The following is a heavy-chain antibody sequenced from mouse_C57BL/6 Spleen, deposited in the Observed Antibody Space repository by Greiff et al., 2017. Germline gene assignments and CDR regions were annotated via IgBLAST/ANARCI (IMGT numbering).Heavy chain of an antibody. D-gene: IGHD2-4*01. Sequence: LVKPGASVKMSCKASGYTFTDYYMNWVKQSHGKSLEWIGVINPYNGGTSYNQKFKGKATLTVDKSSSTAYMELNSLTSEDSAVYYCARNDYDGNYAMDYWGQGTSVTVSS. J-gene: IGHJ4*01. V-gene: IGHV1-19*01. CDR3: ARNDYDGNYAMDY. CDR1: GYTFTDYY. CDR2: INPYNGGT.